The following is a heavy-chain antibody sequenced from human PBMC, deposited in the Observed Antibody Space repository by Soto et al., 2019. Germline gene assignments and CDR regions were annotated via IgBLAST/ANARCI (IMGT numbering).Heavy chain of an antibody. CDR1: GFTFSDYY. J-gene: IGHJ3*01. CDR3: ARDNPALTRYSSSSSSYKDAFDV. CDR2: ISSSSSYT. D-gene: IGHD2-2*02. V-gene: IGHV3-11*06. Sequence: PGGSLRLSCASSGFTFSDYYLSWIRQAPGKGLEWVSYISSSSSYTNYADSVKGRFTISRDNAKNSLYLQMNSLRAEGTAVYYCARDNPALTRYSSSSSSYKDAFDVWGQGTMVT.